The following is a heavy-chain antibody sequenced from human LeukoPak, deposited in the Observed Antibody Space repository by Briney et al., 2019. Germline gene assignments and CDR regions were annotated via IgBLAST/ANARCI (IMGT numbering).Heavy chain of an antibody. CDR1: GLTLRDFA. V-gene: IGHV3-23*01. D-gene: IGHD1-1*01. Sequence: GGSLRLSCAASGLTLRDFAMTWVRQAPGKGLEWVSSITISGDNTYYADSVKGRFTISRDNSKNTLYLQMNSLRAEDTAVYYCASGKYNWNFDYWGQGTLVTVSS. J-gene: IGHJ4*02. CDR3: ASGKYNWNFDY. CDR2: ITISGDNT.